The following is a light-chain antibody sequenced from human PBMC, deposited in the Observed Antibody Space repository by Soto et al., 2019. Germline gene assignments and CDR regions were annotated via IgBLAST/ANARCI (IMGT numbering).Light chain of an antibody. V-gene: IGKV3-20*01. J-gene: IGKJ1*01. CDR2: GAS. CDR1: QSVSSSY. CDR3: QQYGSSPGT. Sequence: EIVLTQSPGTLSLSPGERATLSFRASQSVSSSYLACYQQKPGQAPRLLIYGASSRATGIPDRFSGSGSGRDFTLTISRLEPEDFAVYYCQQYGSSPGTFGQGTKVEIK.